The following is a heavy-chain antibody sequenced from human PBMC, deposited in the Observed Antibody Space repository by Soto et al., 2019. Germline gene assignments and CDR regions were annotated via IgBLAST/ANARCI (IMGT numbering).Heavy chain of an antibody. J-gene: IGHJ6*02. V-gene: IGHV4-59*01. Sequence: SETLSLTCTVSGGSISSYYWSWIRQPPGKGLEWIGYIYYSGSTNYNPSLKSRVTISVDTSKNQFSLKLSSVTAADTAVYYCARGSNKFYYYYYGMDVWGQGTKVTVYS. CDR2: IYYSGST. CDR3: ARGSNKFYYYYYGMDV. D-gene: IGHD4-4*01. CDR1: GGSISSYY.